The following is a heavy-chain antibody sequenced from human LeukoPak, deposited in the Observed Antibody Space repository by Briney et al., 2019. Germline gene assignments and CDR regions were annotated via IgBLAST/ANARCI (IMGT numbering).Heavy chain of an antibody. CDR3: ARNGAEDDFWSGYWWFDP. CDR1: GGSISSYY. J-gene: IGHJ5*02. V-gene: IGHV4-59*01. Sequence: PSETLSLTCTVSGGSISSYYWSWIRQPPGKGLEWIGYIYYSGSTNYNPSLKSRVTISVDTSKNQFSLKLSSVTAADTAVYYWARNGAEDDFWSGYWWFDPWGQGTLVTVSS. D-gene: IGHD3-3*01. CDR2: IYYSGST.